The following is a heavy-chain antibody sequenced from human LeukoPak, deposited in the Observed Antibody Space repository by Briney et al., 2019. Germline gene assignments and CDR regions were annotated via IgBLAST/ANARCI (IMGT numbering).Heavy chain of an antibody. CDR3: ARVTYVDDMLYQYFDY. J-gene: IGHJ4*02. CDR1: SYSISSGSS. Sequence: PSETLSLTCAVSSYSISSGSSWGWIRQSPGKGLEWVGSIFHSGNSYYNPSLKSLLTMSVDTSKNQFSLKLTSVTAADTALYYCARVTYVDDMLYQYFDYWGQGILVTVSS. V-gene: IGHV4-38-2*01. CDR2: IFHSGNS. D-gene: IGHD4-17*01.